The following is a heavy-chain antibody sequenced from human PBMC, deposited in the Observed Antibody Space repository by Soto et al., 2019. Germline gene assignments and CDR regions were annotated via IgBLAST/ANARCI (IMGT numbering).Heavy chain of an antibody. J-gene: IGHJ4*02. Sequence: QAQLVESGGGVVQPGRSLRLSCAASGFAFSSYGMHWVRQAPGTGLEWVAVISYDGSLQHYADSVKGRFTISRDNSKNMVLPQMSSLRAEDTAVYYCVSDRGYGHASVPYSWGQGTLVSVSS. CDR2: ISYDGSLQ. V-gene: IGHV3-30*03. D-gene: IGHD5-18*01. CDR1: GFAFSSYG. CDR3: VSDRGYGHASVPYS.